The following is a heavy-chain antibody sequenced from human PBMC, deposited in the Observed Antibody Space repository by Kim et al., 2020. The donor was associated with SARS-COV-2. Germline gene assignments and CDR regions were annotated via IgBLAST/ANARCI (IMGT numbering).Heavy chain of an antibody. CDR3: ATKMDGDYWVDN. D-gene: IGHD4-17*01. CDR2: ITRTGGST. CDR1: GFTFSSYA. V-gene: IGHV3-23*01. J-gene: IGHJ4*02. Sequence: GGSLRLSCATSGFTFSSYALSWVRQAPGKGLEYVSLITRTGGSTFYADSVKGRFTISRDTSRDTLYLQMNDLRAGDTAVYYCATKMDGDYWVDNWGQGTL.